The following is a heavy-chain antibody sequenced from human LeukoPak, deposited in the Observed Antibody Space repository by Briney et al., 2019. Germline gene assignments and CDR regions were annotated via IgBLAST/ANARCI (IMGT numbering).Heavy chain of an antibody. CDR1: GFTFSSYE. CDR2: IRYDGSNK. J-gene: IGHJ6*03. Sequence: TGGSLRLSCAASGFTFSSYEMNWVRQAPGKGLEWVAFIRYDGSNKYYADSVKGRFTISRDNSKNTLYLQMNSLRTEDTAVFYCAKGGNMDVWGKGTTVTISS. V-gene: IGHV3-30*02. CDR3: AKGGNMDV.